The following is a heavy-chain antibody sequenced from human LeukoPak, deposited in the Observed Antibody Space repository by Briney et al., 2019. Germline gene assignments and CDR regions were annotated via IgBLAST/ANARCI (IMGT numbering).Heavy chain of an antibody. V-gene: IGHV3-23*01. CDR3: AKDLSWGLDY. Sequence: GGSLRLSCAASGFTFSNAWMSWVRQAPGKGPEWVSAISGSGAGTYYADSMKGRFTISRDKSKNPLYLQINHLRAEDTALYYWAKDLSWGLDYWGLGTLVTVSS. J-gene: IGHJ4*02. CDR1: GFTFSNAW. D-gene: IGHD7-27*01. CDR2: ISGSGAGT.